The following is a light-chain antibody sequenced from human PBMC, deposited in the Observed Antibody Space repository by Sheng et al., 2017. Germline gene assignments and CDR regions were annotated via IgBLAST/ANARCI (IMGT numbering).Light chain of an antibody. CDR2: DAS. J-gene: IGKJ4*01. CDR1: QSVGSD. Sequence: EIVLTQSPATLSLSPGDRATLSCRATQSVGSDLVWYQQKPGQAPRLFIYDASNRATGVPARFSGTGSGTDFSLTISSLEAEDFAVYYCQQRRSWPLTFGGVTKVAIK. V-gene: IGKV3-11*01. CDR3: QQRRSWPLT.